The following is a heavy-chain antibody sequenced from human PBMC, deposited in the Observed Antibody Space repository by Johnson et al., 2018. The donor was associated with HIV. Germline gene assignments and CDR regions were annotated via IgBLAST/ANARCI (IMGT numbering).Heavy chain of an antibody. D-gene: IGHD7-27*01. CDR1: GFTFSNAW. CDR3: ASGRVSTGDGGAFDI. Sequence: VQLVESGGGVVQPGGSLRLSCAASGFTFSNAWMNWVRQAPGKGLEWVGRIKSKTDGGTTDYAAPVKGRFTISRDDSKNTLYLQMNSLKTEDTAVYYCASGRVSTGDGGAFDIWGQGTMVTVSS. V-gene: IGHV3-15*01. CDR2: IKSKTDGGTT. J-gene: IGHJ3*02.